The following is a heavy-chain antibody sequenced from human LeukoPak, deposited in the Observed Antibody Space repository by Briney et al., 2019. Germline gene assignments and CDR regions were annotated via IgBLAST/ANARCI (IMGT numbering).Heavy chain of an antibody. V-gene: IGHV4-4*09. CDR1: GSSISHYY. CDR3: ARLGSYHDF. CDR2: VHTSGGS. J-gene: IGHJ4*02. D-gene: IGHD1-26*01. Sequence: SETLSLTCTVSGSSISHYYWSWIRQTPERGLEWMGHVHTSGGSTYYPPLKTRPTMSIDTSSSQLSLKLTSVTAADTAVYFCARLGSYHDFWGEGALVTVSS.